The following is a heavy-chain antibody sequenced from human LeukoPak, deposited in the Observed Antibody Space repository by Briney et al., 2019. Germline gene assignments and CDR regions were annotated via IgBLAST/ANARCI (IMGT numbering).Heavy chain of an antibody. CDR3: ATSSGWYTYYFDY. J-gene: IGHJ4*02. Sequence: GGSLRLSCAASGFTFSDYYMSWIRQAPGKGLEWVSYISSSSSYTNYADSVKGRFTISRDNAKNSLYLQMNSLRAEDTAVYYCATSSGWYTYYFDYWGQGTLVTASS. V-gene: IGHV3-11*06. CDR2: ISSSSSYT. CDR1: GFTFSDYY. D-gene: IGHD6-19*01.